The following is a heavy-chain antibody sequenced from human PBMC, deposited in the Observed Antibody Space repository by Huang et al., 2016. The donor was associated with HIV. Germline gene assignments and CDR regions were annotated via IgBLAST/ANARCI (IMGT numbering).Heavy chain of an antibody. D-gene: IGHD5-18*01. Sequence: QVQLVESGGGVVQPGRSLRLSCTASAFTFSSYAMHWVRQAPGKGLEWVAVISYDGSNKYYADSVKGRFTISRDKSKNTLYLQMNSLRAEDTALYYCAKDPTAMVTFVDYWGQGTLVTVSS. CDR3: AKDPTAMVTFVDY. CDR1: AFTFSSYA. CDR2: ISYDGSNK. J-gene: IGHJ4*02. V-gene: IGHV3-30*18.